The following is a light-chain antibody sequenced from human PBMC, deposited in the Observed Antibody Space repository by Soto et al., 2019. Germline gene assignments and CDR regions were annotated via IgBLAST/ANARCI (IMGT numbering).Light chain of an antibody. J-gene: IGLJ1*01. Sequence: QSALTQPASLSGSPGQSITISCTGTSSDIGAYDYVSWFQQHPGKAPKLMISEVSNRPSGVSNRFSGSKSGNTASLTISGLQAEDEADYYCSSYTNSGVFGTGTKLTVL. V-gene: IGLV2-14*01. CDR3: SSYTNSGV. CDR1: SSDIGAYDY. CDR2: EVS.